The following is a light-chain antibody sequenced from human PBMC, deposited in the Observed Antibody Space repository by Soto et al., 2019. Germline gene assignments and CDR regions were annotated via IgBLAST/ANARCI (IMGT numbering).Light chain of an antibody. CDR1: QNINTF. V-gene: IGKV1-39*01. Sequence: DIEMTQSPSSLSASVGDRVTISCRASQNINTFLNWYQQKGGKAPKLLLHGASSLQSGVPLRFSGSGSGTDFSLTISSLQPEDFATYYCQQSYDTLLSFGGGTKVEIK. CDR3: QQSYDTLLS. J-gene: IGKJ4*01. CDR2: GAS.